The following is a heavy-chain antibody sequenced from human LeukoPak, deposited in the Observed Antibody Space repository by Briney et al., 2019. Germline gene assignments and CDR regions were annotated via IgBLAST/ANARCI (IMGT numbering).Heavy chain of an antibody. J-gene: IGHJ6*03. CDR3: ARESGVGLATGDYMDV. Sequence: WGSLRLSCAASGFTFSSYWMSWVRRAPGKGLEWVANIKQDGSEKYYVDSVKGRFTISRDNAKNSLYLQMNSLRAEDTAVYYCARESGVGLATGDYMDVWGKGTTVTVSS. CDR1: GFTFSSYW. CDR2: IKQDGSEK. D-gene: IGHD7-27*01. V-gene: IGHV3-7*01.